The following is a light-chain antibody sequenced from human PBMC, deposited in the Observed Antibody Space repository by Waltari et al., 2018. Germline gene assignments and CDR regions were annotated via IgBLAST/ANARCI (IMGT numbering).Light chain of an antibody. Sequence: SYELTQPPSVSVSPGQTARITCSGDALPKKYGYWYQQKSGQATVLVIYEDTKRTSGIPGRFSGSSSGTVATLTISGAQVEDDADYYCYSTDTSGHERVFGGGTRLTVL. V-gene: IGLV3-10*01. CDR2: EDT. CDR3: YSTDTSGHERV. J-gene: IGLJ3*02. CDR1: ALPKKY.